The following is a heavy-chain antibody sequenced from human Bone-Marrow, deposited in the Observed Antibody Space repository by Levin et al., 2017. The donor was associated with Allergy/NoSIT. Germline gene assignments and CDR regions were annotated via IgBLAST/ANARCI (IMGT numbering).Heavy chain of an antibody. Sequence: GGSLRLSCTASGFTFGDYAMSWFRQAPGKGLEWVGFISSKAYGGTTEYASSVKGRFTISRDDSKSISYLQMNSLKTEDTDVYYCTRGDVVVGVTATFDYWGQGTLVTVSS. CDR2: ISSKAYGGTT. J-gene: IGHJ4*02. V-gene: IGHV3-49*03. CDR3: TRGDVVVGVTATFDY. CDR1: GFTFGDYA. D-gene: IGHD2-15*01.